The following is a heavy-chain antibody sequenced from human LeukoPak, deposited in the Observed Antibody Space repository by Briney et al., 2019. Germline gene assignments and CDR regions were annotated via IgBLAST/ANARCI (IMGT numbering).Heavy chain of an antibody. CDR1: GGSFIGYY. J-gene: IGHJ3*02. V-gene: IGHV4-34*01. CDR3: ARAYSSSWLSAFDI. D-gene: IGHD6-13*01. Sequence: SETLSLTCAVYGGSFIGYYWSWIRQPPGKGLEWIGEISHSGNTNYNPSLKSQFTISVDTSKNQFSLRLRFVTAADTAVYYCARAYSSSWLSAFDIWGQGTMVTVSS. CDR2: ISHSGNT.